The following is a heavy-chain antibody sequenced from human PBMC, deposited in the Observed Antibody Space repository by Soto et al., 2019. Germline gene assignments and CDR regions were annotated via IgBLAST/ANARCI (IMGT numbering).Heavy chain of an antibody. D-gene: IGHD1-26*01. CDR2: INSNGDST. V-gene: IGHV3-23*01. CDR3: AKDLGGRDAYNSLDY. J-gene: IGHJ4*02. CDR1: GFTFSSYA. Sequence: AGSLRLSCAASGFTFSSYAMSWVRQAPGKGLEWVSTINSNGDSTYYADSVKGRFTISRANSKNTLYLQMHSLRAEDTAVYYCAKDLGGRDAYNSLDYWGQGTLVTVSS.